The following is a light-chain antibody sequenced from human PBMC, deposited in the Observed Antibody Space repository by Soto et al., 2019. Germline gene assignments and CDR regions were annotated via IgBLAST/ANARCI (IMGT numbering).Light chain of an antibody. V-gene: IGKV1-39*01. CDR3: QQSFSTPRT. Sequence: DIQMTQSPSSQSASVGDRVTITCRASQSINSYLNWYQQKQGKAPKLLIYAASSLQSGVPSRFSGSGSETDFTLTITSLQPDDFATYYCQQSFSTPRTFGQGTRVDI. CDR1: QSINSY. CDR2: AAS. J-gene: IGKJ1*01.